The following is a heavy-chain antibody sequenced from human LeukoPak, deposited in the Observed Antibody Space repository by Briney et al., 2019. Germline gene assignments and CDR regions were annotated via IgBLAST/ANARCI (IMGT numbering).Heavy chain of an antibody. V-gene: IGHV5-51*01. D-gene: IGHD3-10*01. Sequence: PGESLKISCKGSGYSFNTYWIGWVRQMPGKGLEWMGIIYPGDSDTRYSPSFQGQVTISADKSISTAYLQWSSLKASDTAMYYCARNTFGVDIPGYFDYWGQGTLVTVSS. J-gene: IGHJ4*02. CDR2: IYPGDSDT. CDR3: ARNTFGVDIPGYFDY. CDR1: GYSFNTYW.